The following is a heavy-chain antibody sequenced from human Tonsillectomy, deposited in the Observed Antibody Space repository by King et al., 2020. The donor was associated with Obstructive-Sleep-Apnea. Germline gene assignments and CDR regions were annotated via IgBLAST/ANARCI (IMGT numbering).Heavy chain of an antibody. CDR3: ARHSRRYSSGWYVYLLDY. CDR1: GDSFTSCW. Sequence: GQLVQSGAEVKKPGESLKISCKGSGDSFTSCWIGWVRQMPGKGLEWMGIIYPDDSDTRYSPSFQGQVTISADKSISTAYLQWSSLKASDTAMYYCARHSRRYSSGWYVYLLDYWGQGTLVTVSS. J-gene: IGHJ4*02. D-gene: IGHD6-19*01. V-gene: IGHV5-51*01. CDR2: IYPDDSDT.